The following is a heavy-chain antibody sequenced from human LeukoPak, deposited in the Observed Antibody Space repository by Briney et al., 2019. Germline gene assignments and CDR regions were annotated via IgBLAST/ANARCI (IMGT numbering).Heavy chain of an antibody. CDR1: GFTFSSYS. J-gene: IGHJ3*02. CDR3: ARDRLERRRTPDAFDI. CDR2: ISSSSSYI. D-gene: IGHD1-1*01. Sequence: SGGSLRLSCAASGFTFSSYSMNWVRQAPGKGLEWVSSISSSSSYIYYADSVKGRFTISRDNAKNSLYLQMNSLRAEDTAVYYCARDRLERRRTPDAFDIWGQGTMVTVSS. V-gene: IGHV3-21*01.